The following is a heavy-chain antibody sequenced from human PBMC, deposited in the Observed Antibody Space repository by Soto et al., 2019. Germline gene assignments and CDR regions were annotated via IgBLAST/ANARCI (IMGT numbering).Heavy chain of an antibody. CDR3: ARASTTVTTLDY. J-gene: IGHJ4*02. Sequence: SETLSLTCTVSGGSISTYYWSWIRQPPGKGLEWIGYIYYSGSTNYNPSLKSRVTISVDRSKSQFSLKLSSVTAADTAVYYCARASTTVTTLDYWGQGTLVTVSS. CDR1: GGSISTYY. V-gene: IGHV4-59*12. D-gene: IGHD4-17*01. CDR2: IYYSGST.